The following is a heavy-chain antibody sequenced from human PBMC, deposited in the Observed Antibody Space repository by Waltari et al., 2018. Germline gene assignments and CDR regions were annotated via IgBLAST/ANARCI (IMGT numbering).Heavy chain of an antibody. V-gene: IGHV1-2*06. D-gene: IGHD3-22*01. CDR2: INPNSGGT. J-gene: IGHJ4*02. CDR1: GYTFTGYY. Sequence: QVQLVQSGAEVKKPGASVKVSCKASGYTFTGYYMHWVRQAPGQGLEWMGRINPNSGGTNYAQKFQGRVTMTRDTSISTAYMELSSLRSEDTAVYYCARRHYYDSSGYSLDYWGQGTLVTVSS. CDR3: ARRHYYDSSGYSLDY.